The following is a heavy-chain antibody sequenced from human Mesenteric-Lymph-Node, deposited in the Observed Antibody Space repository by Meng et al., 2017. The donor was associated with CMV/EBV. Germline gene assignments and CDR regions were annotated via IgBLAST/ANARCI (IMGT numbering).Heavy chain of an antibody. CDR2: ISSTTTYI. J-gene: IGHJ2*01. V-gene: IGHV3-21*01. CDR3: ARDGAYYDFWSGPRQWYVDL. D-gene: IGHD3-3*01. CDR1: YR. Sequence: YRMIWVRHAPGKGLEWVSSISSTTTYIYYADSLKDRFTISRDNAKNSLYLQMNSLRAEDTAVYYCARDGAYYDFWSGPRQWYVDLWGRGTLVTVSS.